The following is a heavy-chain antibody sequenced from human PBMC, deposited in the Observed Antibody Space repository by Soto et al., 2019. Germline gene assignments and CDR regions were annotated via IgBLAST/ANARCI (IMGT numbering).Heavy chain of an antibody. D-gene: IGHD2-8*01. J-gene: IGHJ6*02. CDR2: SHYSGST. Sequence: PSETLSLTCTVSGASISSSDYYWSWIRQPPGKGLEWIGYSHYSGSTFYNPSLKSRVTISLDTSKNQFSLRLGSVAATDTAVYFCAREIRYCSNGVCSSSAMDVWGQGTTVTVS. V-gene: IGHV4-30-4*01. CDR3: AREIRYCSNGVCSSSAMDV. CDR1: GASISSSDYY.